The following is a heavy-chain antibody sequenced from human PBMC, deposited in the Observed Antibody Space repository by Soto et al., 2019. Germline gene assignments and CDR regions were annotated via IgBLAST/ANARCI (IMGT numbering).Heavy chain of an antibody. J-gene: IGHJ5*02. Sequence: QVQLAESGGVEAHPGRPRSPSGAAQGLLLILYDMHGAGQPPGKGLKWVPVIFSNGSKKYYPDSVTDRFTISRDNFKNTLYLQMDSLSPEDTAVYYCGRDDLDVKGGSRVVGTGPVGDLWGRGTLVTVSS. CDR2: IFSNGSKK. CDR3: GRDDLDVKGGSRVVGTGPVGDL. CDR1: GLLLILYD. D-gene: IGHD2-21*02. V-gene: IGHV3-30*03.